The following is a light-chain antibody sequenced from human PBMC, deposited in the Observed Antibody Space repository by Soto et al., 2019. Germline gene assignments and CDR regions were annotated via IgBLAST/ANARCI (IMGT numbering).Light chain of an antibody. CDR3: QQYNNWPFT. CDR1: QSISSN. V-gene: IGKV3-15*01. J-gene: IGKJ3*01. CDR2: GAS. Sequence: EIVMTQSPATLSVSPVERATLSCRASQSISSNFAWYQQKPGQAPRLLIYGASTRATGIPATFSGSGSGTEFTLTISSLQSEDFAVYYCQQYNNWPFTFGPGTKVDIK.